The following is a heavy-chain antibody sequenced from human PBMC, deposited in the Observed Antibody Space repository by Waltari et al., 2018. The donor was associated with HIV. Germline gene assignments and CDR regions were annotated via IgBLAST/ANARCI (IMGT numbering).Heavy chain of an antibody. CDR1: RGSFIGSF. D-gene: IGHD1-26*01. CDR2: INHIGSA. CDR3: ASLTVGPTGGTFEF. Sequence: QVPLQQLGAGLVKPSGPLSLPCAFYRGSFIGSFWSWIRQPPGKGPQWIGSINHIGSANYNPSLSGRVTMSVDSSKNQFSLKLTSVTAADTAVYYCASLTVGPTGGTFEFWGQGTPVTVSS. J-gene: IGHJ4*02. V-gene: IGHV4-34*01.